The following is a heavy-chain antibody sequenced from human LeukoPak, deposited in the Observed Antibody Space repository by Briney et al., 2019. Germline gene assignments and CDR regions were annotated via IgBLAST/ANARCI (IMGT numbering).Heavy chain of an antibody. Sequence: ASVKVSCKASGYTFTNYGISWVRQAPGQGLEWMGWISTYTGNTNYAQNLQGRVTMTTDTSTSTAYMELRSLRSDDTAVYYCARDAYVSSWPFDYWGQGTLVTVS. D-gene: IGHD6-13*01. CDR1: GYTFTNYG. CDR3: ARDAYVSSWPFDY. V-gene: IGHV1-18*01. J-gene: IGHJ4*02. CDR2: ISTYTGNT.